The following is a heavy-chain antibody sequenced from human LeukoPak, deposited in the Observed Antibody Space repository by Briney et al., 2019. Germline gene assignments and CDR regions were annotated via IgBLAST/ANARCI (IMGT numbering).Heavy chain of an antibody. CDR3: AREPTGYYGSGSYYKS. Sequence: GRSLRLSCAASGFTFSSYAMHWVRQAPGKGLEWVAVISYDGSNKYYADSVKGRFTISRDNSKNTLYLQMNSLRAEDTAVYYCAREPTGYYGSGSYYKSWGQGTLVTVSS. CDR1: GFTFSSYA. CDR2: ISYDGSNK. V-gene: IGHV3-30*04. J-gene: IGHJ4*02. D-gene: IGHD3-10*01.